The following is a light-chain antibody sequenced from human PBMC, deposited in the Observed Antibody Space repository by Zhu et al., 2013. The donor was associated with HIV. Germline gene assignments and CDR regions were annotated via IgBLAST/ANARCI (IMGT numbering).Light chain of an antibody. V-gene: IGKV3-15*01. CDR2: AAS. CDR3: QQYNDWPPLT. CDR1: QGISSS. Sequence: EILMTQSPAILSVSPGERVTLYCRASQGISSSLAWYQHKAGQPPRLLIYAASTRAIGTPARFSGSGSGTQFTLTISSLEIEDFAVYYCQQYNDWPPLTFGGGPKVESK. J-gene: IGKJ4*01.